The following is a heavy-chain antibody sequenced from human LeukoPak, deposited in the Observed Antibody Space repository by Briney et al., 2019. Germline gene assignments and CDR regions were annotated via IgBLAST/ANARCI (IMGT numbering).Heavy chain of an antibody. D-gene: IGHD1-7*01. CDR3: ARLDWNYVFFEY. CDR2: IKQDGSEK. V-gene: IGHV3-7*01. J-gene: IGHJ4*02. CDR1: GFTFSRYW. Sequence: GGSLRLSCAASGFTFSRYWMSWVRQAPGKGLEWVANIKQDGSEKYYVDSVKDRFTISRDNAKNSLYLQMNSLRDEDMAVYYCARLDWNYVFFEYWGQGTLVTVSS.